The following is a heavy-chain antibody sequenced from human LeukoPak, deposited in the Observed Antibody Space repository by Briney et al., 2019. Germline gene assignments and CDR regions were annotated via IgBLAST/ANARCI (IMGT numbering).Heavy chain of an antibody. D-gene: IGHD6-19*01. CDR3: VRRGWYEDY. J-gene: IGHJ4*02. V-gene: IGHV3-23*01. CDR2: ISDSGDST. CDR1: GLTFSNYA. Sequence: GGSLRLSCAASGLTFSNYAMSWVRQAPGKGLEWVSAISDSGDSTYYADSVKGRFTISRDNSKNTLYLQMNSLRAEDTAVYYCVRRGWYEDYWGQGTLVTVSS.